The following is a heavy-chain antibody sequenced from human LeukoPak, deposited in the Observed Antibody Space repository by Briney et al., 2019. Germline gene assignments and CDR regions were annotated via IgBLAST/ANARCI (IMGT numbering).Heavy chain of an antibody. D-gene: IGHD6-13*01. CDR1: GFTFSDYW. CDR2: IKYDGDEE. CDR3: KSGGAAPGSFDN. Sequence: GGSLRLSCAASGFTFSDYWMSWMHQAPGKGLEWVANIKYDGDEEYYVDSVKGRFTISRDNAKNSLYLQLNSLRVEDTAVYYCKSGGAAPGSFDNWGQGTLVTVSP. J-gene: IGHJ4*02. V-gene: IGHV3-7*01.